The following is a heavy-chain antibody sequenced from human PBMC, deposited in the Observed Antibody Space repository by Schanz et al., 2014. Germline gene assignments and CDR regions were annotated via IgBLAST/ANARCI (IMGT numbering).Heavy chain of an antibody. CDR2: TSNDGSFT. CDR3: AKDPHKDYGGKPQALDI. J-gene: IGHJ3*02. D-gene: IGHD4-17*01. V-gene: IGHV3-74*01. Sequence: EVQLVESGGGFVQPGGSLRLSCAASGFTFSDSWMHWVRQAPGKGLVWVSRTSNDGSFTTFADSVKGRFTISRDNAKNTLYLQMNSLRAEDTAVYYCAKDPHKDYGGKPQALDIWGQGTMVTVSS. CDR1: GFTFSDSW.